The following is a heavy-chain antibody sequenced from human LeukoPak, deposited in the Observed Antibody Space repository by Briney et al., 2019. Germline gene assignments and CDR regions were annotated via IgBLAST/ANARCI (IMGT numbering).Heavy chain of an antibody. CDR3: AKGGIHRGYYYYYMDV. CDR1: GFTFDDYV. D-gene: IGHD6-13*01. Sequence: GGSPRLSCAASGFTFDDYVMHWVRQAPGKGLEWVSGINWSSDRIGYADSVKGRFTISRDNAKKSLYLQMNSLRAEDTALYYCAKGGIHRGYYYYYMDVWGKGTTVTISS. J-gene: IGHJ6*03. V-gene: IGHV3-9*01. CDR2: INWSSDRI.